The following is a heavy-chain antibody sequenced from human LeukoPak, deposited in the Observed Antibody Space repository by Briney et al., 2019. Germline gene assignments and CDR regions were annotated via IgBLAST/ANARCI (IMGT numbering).Heavy chain of an antibody. CDR3: ARDRSRWLQLGEDY. CDR2: MNPNSGNT. CDR1: GYTFTSYD. J-gene: IGHJ4*02. V-gene: IGHV1-8*01. Sequence: GASVKVSCKASGYTFTSYDINWVRQATGQGLEWMGWMNPNSGNTGYAQKFQGRVTMTRNTSISTAYMELSSLRSEDTAVYYCARDRSRWLQLGEDYWGQGTLVTVSS. D-gene: IGHD5-24*01.